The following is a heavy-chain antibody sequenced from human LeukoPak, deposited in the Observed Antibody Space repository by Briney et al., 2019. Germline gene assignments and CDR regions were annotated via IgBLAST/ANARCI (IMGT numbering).Heavy chain of an antibody. CDR2: IKQDGSEK. CDR1: GFTFSSYW. J-gene: IGHJ5*02. D-gene: IGHD6-13*01. Sequence: PGGSLRLSCAASGFTFSSYWMSWVRQAPGKGLEWVANIKQDGSEKYYVDSVKGRFTISRDNAKNSLYLQMNSLRAEDTAVYYCARGYSSSWYPKNWFDPWGQGTLVTVSS. V-gene: IGHV3-7*04. CDR3: ARGYSSSWYPKNWFDP.